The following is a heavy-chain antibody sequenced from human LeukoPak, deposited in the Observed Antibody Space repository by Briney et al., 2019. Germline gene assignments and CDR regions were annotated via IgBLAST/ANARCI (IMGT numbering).Heavy chain of an antibody. Sequence: GASVKVSCKASGYTFTGYYMHWVRQAPGQGLEWMGWINPNSGGTNYAQKFQGRVTMTRDTSISTAYMELSRLRSDDTAVYYCARIGYCSSTSCYLEYFQHWGQGTLVTVSS. CDR1: GYTFTGYY. CDR3: ARIGYCSSTSCYLEYFQH. V-gene: IGHV1-2*02. J-gene: IGHJ1*01. CDR2: INPNSGGT. D-gene: IGHD2-2*01.